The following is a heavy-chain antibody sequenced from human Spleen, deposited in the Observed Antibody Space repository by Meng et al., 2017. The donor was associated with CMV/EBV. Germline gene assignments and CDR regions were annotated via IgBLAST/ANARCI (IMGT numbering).Heavy chain of an antibody. V-gene: IGHV4-61*01. J-gene: IGHJ4*02. CDR2: VYKGGST. D-gene: IGHD5-12*01. CDR3: ARGRIRRGAYAITPFDY. Sequence: SETLSLTCTVSGASVSSRSYYWTWIRQPPGKGLEWIGYVYKGGSTNYNPSLKSRVTISADTSKNQFSLNLSSVTAADTAVYYCARGRIRRGAYAITPFDYWDQGALVTVSS. CDR1: GASVSSRSYY.